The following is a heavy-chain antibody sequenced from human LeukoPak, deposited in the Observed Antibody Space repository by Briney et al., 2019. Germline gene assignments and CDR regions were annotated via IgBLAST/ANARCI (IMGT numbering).Heavy chain of an antibody. CDR3: AKSRSLGAYYDWFDP. CDR1: GFTFSSYE. Sequence: GGSLRLSCAASGFTFSSYEMNWVRQAPGKGLEWVSYISSSGSTIYYADSVKGRFTISRDNSKNTLYLQMNSLRAEDTAVYYCAKSRSLGAYYDWFDPWGQGTLVTVSS. V-gene: IGHV3-48*03. D-gene: IGHD3-16*01. J-gene: IGHJ5*02. CDR2: ISSSGSTI.